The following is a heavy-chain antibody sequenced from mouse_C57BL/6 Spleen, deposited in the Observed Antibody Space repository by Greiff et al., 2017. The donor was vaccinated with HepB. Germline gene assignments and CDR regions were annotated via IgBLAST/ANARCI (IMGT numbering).Heavy chain of an antibody. Sequence: EVKLVESGEGLVKPGGSLKLSCAASGFTFSSYAMSWVRQTPEKRLEWVAYISSGGDYIYYADTVKGRFTISRDNARNTLYLQMSSLKSEDTAMYYCTRDGYYGKNWYFDVWGTGTTVTVSS. J-gene: IGHJ1*03. D-gene: IGHD2-3*01. V-gene: IGHV5-9-1*02. CDR2: ISSGGDYI. CDR1: GFTFSSYA. CDR3: TRDGYYGKNWYFDV.